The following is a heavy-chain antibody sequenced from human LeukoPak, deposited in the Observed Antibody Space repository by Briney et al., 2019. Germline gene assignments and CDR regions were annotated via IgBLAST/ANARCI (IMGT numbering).Heavy chain of an antibody. Sequence: GGSLRLSCAASGFTFTTSAMGWVRQAPGKGLEWVSTIGSSASNTYYADSVKGRLTISRDNSKNTVYLQMNSLSAEDTAVYYCARGISSAFDYWGQGTLVTVSS. CDR3: ARGISSAFDY. D-gene: IGHD3-3*02. CDR1: GFTFTTSA. V-gene: IGHV3-23*01. CDR2: IGSSASNT. J-gene: IGHJ4*02.